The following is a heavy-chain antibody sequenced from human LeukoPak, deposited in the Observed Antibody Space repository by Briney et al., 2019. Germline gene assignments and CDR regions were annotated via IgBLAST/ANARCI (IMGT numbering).Heavy chain of an antibody. CDR3: AAGESGIGGYDTYYYYYYMDV. CDR1: GYTFTSYG. CDR2: ISTHNGNT. V-gene: IGHV1-18*01. Sequence: GASVKVSCKASGYTFTSYGISWVRQAPGQGLEWMGWISTHNGNTNYAQKLQERGTITRDMSTSTAYMELGSLRSEDTAVYYCAAGESGIGGYDTYYYYYYMDVWGKGTTVTVSS. D-gene: IGHD5-12*01. J-gene: IGHJ6*03.